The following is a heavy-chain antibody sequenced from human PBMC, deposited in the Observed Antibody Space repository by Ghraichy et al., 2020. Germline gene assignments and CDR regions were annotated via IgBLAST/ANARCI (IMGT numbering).Heavy chain of an antibody. CDR3: AKGGELDYNFCSGYYTDY. CDR2: FSGSGSDT. J-gene: IGHJ4*02. CDR1: GFTFGNYA. D-gene: IGHD3-3*01. V-gene: IGHV3-23*01. Sequence: GGSLRLSCAASGFTFGNYAMSWVRQAPGKGLEWVSLFSGSGSDTYYADSVKGRFTISRDNSKNTLYLQMNSLRAEDTAVYYCAKGGELDYNFCSGYYTDYWGQGTLVTVSS.